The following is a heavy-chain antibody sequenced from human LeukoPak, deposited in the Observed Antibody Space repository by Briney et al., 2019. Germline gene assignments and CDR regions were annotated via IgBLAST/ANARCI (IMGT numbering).Heavy chain of an antibody. J-gene: IGHJ4*02. V-gene: IGHV4-34*01. CDR1: GGSFSGYY. CDR2: INHSGST. D-gene: IGHD3-10*01. Sequence: SETLSLTCAVYGGSFSGYYWSWIRQPPGKGLEWIGEINHSGSTNYNPSLKSRVTISVDTSKNQFSLKLSSVTAADTAVYYCARAGGSGCYYDYWGQGTLVTVSS. CDR3: ARAGGSGCYYDY.